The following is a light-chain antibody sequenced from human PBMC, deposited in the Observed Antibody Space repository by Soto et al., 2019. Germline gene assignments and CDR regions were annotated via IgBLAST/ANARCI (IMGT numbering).Light chain of an antibody. Sequence: QSALTQPASVSGSPGQSITISCTGTSSDVGSYNLVSWYQQHPGKAPKLMIYEGTKRPSGVSNRLSGSKSGNTASLTISGLQAEDEADYYCCSHAGSSTVVFGGGTKVTVL. CDR3: CSHAGSSTVV. J-gene: IGLJ2*01. V-gene: IGLV2-23*01. CDR2: EGT. CDR1: SSDVGSYNL.